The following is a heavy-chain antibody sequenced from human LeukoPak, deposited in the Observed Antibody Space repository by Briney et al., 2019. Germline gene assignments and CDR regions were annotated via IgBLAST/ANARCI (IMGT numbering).Heavy chain of an antibody. D-gene: IGHD3-22*01. V-gene: IGHV4-31*03. J-gene: IGHJ4*02. CDR1: SGSISSAPYY. CDR3: AREGYYYDSSGPIDY. Sequence: SETLSLTCTVSSGSISSAPYYWSWIRQHPGKGLEWMGYISHSGNTYYNPSLKSRLNISADTSRNQFSLKLRSVTAADTALYFCAREGYYYDSSGPIDYWGQGTRVTVSS. CDR2: ISHSGNT.